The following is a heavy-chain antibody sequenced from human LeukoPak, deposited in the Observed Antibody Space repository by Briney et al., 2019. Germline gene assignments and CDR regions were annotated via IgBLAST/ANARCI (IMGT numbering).Heavy chain of an antibody. V-gene: IGHV3-48*03. CDR3: ARKYASGTYPLDY. J-gene: IGHJ4*02. Sequence: VGSLRLSCAASGFTFSGYVMNCVCEALGRGVGCVSYISSSGSTIYYADSVNGRFTISTDNSKNTLYLHMNSLRAEDTAVYYCARKYASGTYPLDYWGQGTLVTVSS. D-gene: IGHD3-10*01. CDR1: GFTFSGYV. CDR2: ISSSGSTI.